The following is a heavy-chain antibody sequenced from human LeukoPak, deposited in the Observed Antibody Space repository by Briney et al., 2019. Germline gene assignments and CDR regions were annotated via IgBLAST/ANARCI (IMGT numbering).Heavy chain of an antibody. CDR3: ARGKQWLF. J-gene: IGHJ4*02. Sequence: GGSLRLSCAASGFTFSSYGMNWVRQAPGKGLEWVSSISSSSSYIYYTDSVKGRFTISRDNAKNSLYLQMNSLRAEDTAAYYCARGKQWLFWGQGTLVTVSS. D-gene: IGHD6-19*01. CDR1: GFTFSSYG. CDR2: ISSSSSYI. V-gene: IGHV3-21*01.